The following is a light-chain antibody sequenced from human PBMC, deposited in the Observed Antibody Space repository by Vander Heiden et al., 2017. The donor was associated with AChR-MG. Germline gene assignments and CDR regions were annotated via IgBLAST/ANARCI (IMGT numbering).Light chain of an antibody. J-gene: IGKJ2*01. V-gene: IGKV3-20*01. CDR2: GAS. CDR1: QSVSSSY. Sequence: EIVLTQSPGTLSLSPGERATLSCRASQSVSSSYLAWYQHKPGQPPRLLIYGASSRATGIPDRFSGSGSGTDFTLTISRLEPEDFAVYYCQQYGSSPYTFGQGTKLEIK. CDR3: QQYGSSPYT.